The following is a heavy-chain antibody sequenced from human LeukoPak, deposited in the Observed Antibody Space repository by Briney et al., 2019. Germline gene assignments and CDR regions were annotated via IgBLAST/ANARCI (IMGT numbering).Heavy chain of an antibody. CDR3: ARDALDYDCSSTSCYGGVDI. CDR1: GGSISSYY. J-gene: IGHJ3*02. D-gene: IGHD2-2*01. V-gene: IGHV4-4*07. Sequence: SETLSLTCTVSGGSISSYYWSWVRQPAGKGLEWIGRIYTSGSTNYNPSLKSRVTMSVDTSKNQFSLKLSSVTAADTAVYYCARDALDYDCSSTSCYGGVDIWGQGTMVTVSS. CDR2: IYTSGST.